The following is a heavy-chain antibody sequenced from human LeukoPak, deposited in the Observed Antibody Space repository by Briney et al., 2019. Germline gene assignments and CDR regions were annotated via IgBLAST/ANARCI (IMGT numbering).Heavy chain of an antibody. CDR2: ITTSDGNT. Sequence: GGSLRLSCAASGFTFSSYTMSWVRQAPGKGLEWVSTITTSDGNTYYADSVKGRFTVSRDNSKNTLFLQMNSLRAEDTAVYYCAKDLHWGLDSWGQGTLVTVSS. V-gene: IGHV3-23*01. J-gene: IGHJ5*01. CDR1: GFTFSSYT. CDR3: AKDLHWGLDS. D-gene: IGHD7-27*01.